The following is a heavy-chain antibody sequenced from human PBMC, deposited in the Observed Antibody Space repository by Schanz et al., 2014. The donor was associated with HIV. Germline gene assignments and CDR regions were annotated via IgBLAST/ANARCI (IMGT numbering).Heavy chain of an antibody. V-gene: IGHV4-31*03. J-gene: IGHJ1*01. CDR3: ARGSSGGDSAAEYFRH. CDR1: GDSISSGGYY. D-gene: IGHD2-21*02. CDR2: IYYSGNT. Sequence: QVQLQESGPGLVKPSQTLSLTCTVSGDSISSGGYYWSWIRQHPGKGLEWIGYIYYSGNTYYNPSLKGRVAISVDTSKNQFSLSLGSVTAADTAIYFCARGSSGGDSAAEYFRHWGQGTLVTVSS.